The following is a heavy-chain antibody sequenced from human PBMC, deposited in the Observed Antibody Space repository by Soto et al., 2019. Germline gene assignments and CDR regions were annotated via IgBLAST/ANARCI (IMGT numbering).Heavy chain of an antibody. V-gene: IGHV3-30*18. CDR3: AKSPWVATIVPSNF. CDR2: ISDDGSNK. CDR1: GFTFSDYG. D-gene: IGHD5-12*01. J-gene: IGHJ4*02. Sequence: QVQLVESGGGVVQPGRSLRLSCAASGFTFSDYGMHWVRQAPGKGLEWVAAISDDGSNKFYADSMKGRFTISRDNSKNTLYLQVNSLTTEDTAEYYCAKSPWVATIVPSNFWGQGTLVTVSS.